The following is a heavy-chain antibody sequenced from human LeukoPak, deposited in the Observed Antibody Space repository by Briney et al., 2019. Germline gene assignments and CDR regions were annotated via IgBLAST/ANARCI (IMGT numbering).Heavy chain of an antibody. D-gene: IGHD3-16*01. CDR3: ARRAGAYTHPYDY. CDR2: ISSSSSTL. Sequence: HPGGSLRLSCAASGFTFSSYSMNWVRQAPGKGLEWVSYISSSSSTLYYADSVKGRFSISRDNAKNSLYLQMNSLRAEDTAVYYCARRAGAYTHPYDYWGQGTLVTVSS. J-gene: IGHJ4*02. CDR1: GFTFSSYS. V-gene: IGHV3-48*01.